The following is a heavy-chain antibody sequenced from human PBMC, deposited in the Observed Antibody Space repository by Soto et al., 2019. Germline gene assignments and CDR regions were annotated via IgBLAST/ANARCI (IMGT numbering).Heavy chain of an antibody. V-gene: IGHV1-69*01. J-gene: IGHJ5*02. CDR3: AREVQGNSSRNHTWFDP. D-gene: IGHD1-1*01. CDR2: IIAMFGVA. Sequence: QVQLVQSGAEVQKPGSSVKVSCKASGDTFSTYSISWVRQAPGQGLEWMGGIIAMFGVAVYAQKFQGRVTITADDPTRTVYMVLSSLTSEDTAFYYRAREVQGNSSRNHTWFDPWGQGSLVTVSP. CDR1: GDTFSTYS.